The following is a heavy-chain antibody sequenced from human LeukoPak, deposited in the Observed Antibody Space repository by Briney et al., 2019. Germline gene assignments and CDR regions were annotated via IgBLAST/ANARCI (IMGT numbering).Heavy chain of an antibody. J-gene: IGHJ3*02. CDR2: IYYSGST. Sequence: SETLSLTCTVSGGSISSGGYYWSWIRQHPGKGLEWIGYIYYSGSTYYNPSLKSRVTISVDTSKNQFSLKLSSVTAADTAVYYCARVIKAASDAFDIWGQGTMVTVSS. V-gene: IGHV4-31*03. CDR3: ARVIKAASDAFDI. CDR1: GGSISSGGYY. D-gene: IGHD2-15*01.